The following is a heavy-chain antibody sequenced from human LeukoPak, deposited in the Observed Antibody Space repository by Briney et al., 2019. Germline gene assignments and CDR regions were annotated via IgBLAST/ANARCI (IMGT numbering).Heavy chain of an antibody. Sequence: GESLMISCTGSGYSFTSYWIGWVRQMPGKGLEWMGIIYHGDSDTRYSPSFQGQVTISADKSISTAYLQWSSLKASATAMYYCARIYFDSSFWSYYGMDVWGQGTTVTVSS. CDR3: ARIYFDSSFWSYYGMDV. V-gene: IGHV5-51*01. CDR2: IYHGDSDT. CDR1: GYSFTSYW. J-gene: IGHJ6*02. D-gene: IGHD6-6*01.